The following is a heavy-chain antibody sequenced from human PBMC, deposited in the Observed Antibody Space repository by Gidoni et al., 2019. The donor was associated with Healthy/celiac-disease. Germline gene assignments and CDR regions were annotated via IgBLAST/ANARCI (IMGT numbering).Heavy chain of an antibody. D-gene: IGHD3-22*01. J-gene: IGHJ4*02. CDR1: GFTFSSYE. V-gene: IGHV3-48*03. CDR3: ARLLTTIRHYDSSGSLSY. CDR2: ISSSGSTI. Sequence: EVQLVESGGGLVQPGGSLRLSCAASGFTFSSYEMNWVRQAPGKGLEWVSYISSSGSTIYYADSVKGRFTISRDNAKNSLYLQMNSLRAEDTAVYYCARLLTTIRHYDSSGSLSYWGQGTLVTVSS.